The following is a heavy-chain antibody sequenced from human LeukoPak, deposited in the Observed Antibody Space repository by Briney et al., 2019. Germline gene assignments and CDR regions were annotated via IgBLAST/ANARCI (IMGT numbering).Heavy chain of an antibody. J-gene: IGHJ5*02. Sequence: GGSLRLSCAASGFTFSSYAMHWVRQAPGKGLEWVAVISYDGSNEYYGDSVKGRFTIFRDNSKNMLYLQMNTLRAEDTAVYYCVRDAQLLYGNWFDPWGQGTLVSVSS. CDR2: ISYDGSNE. V-gene: IGHV3-30-3*01. CDR3: VRDAQLLYGNWFDP. CDR1: GFTFSSYA. D-gene: IGHD1-26*01.